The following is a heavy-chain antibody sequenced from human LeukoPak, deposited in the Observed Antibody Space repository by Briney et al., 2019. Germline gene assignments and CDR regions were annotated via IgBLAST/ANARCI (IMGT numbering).Heavy chain of an antibody. CDR3: ARDAAMANDY. V-gene: IGHV3-7*01. CDR2: INQDGSEK. D-gene: IGHD5-18*01. J-gene: IGHJ4*02. CDR1: GFTFSNYW. Sequence: PGGSLRLSCAASGFTFSNYWMSWVRQAPGKELEWVANINQDGSEKYYVDSVKGRFTISRDNAKNSLYLQMNSLRAEDTAVYYCARDAAMANDYWGQGTPVTVSS.